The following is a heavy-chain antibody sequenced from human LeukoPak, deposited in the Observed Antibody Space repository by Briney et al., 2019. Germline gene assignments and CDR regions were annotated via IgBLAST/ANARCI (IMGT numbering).Heavy chain of an antibody. D-gene: IGHD6-13*01. V-gene: IGHV1-2*02. J-gene: IGHJ5*02. Sequence: ASVKVSCKASGYTFTDYFIHWVRQAPGPGLEWMGWINPNSGATNYAQNFQGRVTTTRDTSTTTAYMDLSSLRSDDTAVYYCVRDPIHNSSPSAPGTDGFDPWGQGTLVTVSS. CDR2: INPNSGAT. CDR3: VRDPIHNSSPSAPGTDGFDP. CDR1: GYTFTDYF.